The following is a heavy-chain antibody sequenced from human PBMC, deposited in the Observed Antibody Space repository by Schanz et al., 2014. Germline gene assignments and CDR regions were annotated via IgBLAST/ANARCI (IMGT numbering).Heavy chain of an antibody. CDR1: GFNFSTYA. J-gene: IGHJ6*02. V-gene: IGHV3-21*05. CDR2: ISSSSSYT. D-gene: IGHD6-19*01. CDR3: ARSYSSGWYPYYYGMDV. Sequence: VHLVESGGGVVQPGGSLRLSCAASGFNFSTYALHWVRQAPGKGLEWVSYISSSSSYTNYADSVKGRFTISRDNAKNSLYLQMNSLRAEDTAVYYCARSYSSGWYPYYYGMDVWGQGTTVTVSS.